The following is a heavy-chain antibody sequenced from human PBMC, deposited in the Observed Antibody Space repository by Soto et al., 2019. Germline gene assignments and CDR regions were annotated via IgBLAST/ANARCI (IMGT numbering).Heavy chain of an antibody. J-gene: IGHJ4*02. CDR1: GGSFSGYY. CDR3: ARTNYYDSSGYPPDFDY. V-gene: IGHV4-34*01. Sequence: SETLSLTCAVYGGSFSGYYWSWIRQPPGKGLEWIGEINHSGSTNYNPSLKSRVTISVDTSKNQFSPKLSSVTAADTAVYYCARTNYYDSSGYPPDFDYWGQGTLVTVSS. CDR2: INHSGST. D-gene: IGHD3-22*01.